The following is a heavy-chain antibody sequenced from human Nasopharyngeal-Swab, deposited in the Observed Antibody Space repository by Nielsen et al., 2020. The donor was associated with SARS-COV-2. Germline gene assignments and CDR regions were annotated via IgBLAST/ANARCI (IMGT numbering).Heavy chain of an antibody. V-gene: IGHV6-1*01. Sequence: SETLSLTCAISGASVSNNRAAWSWIRQSPPRGLEWLGRTYYRSMWNNDYAVSVRGRITINPDPSKNQFSLQLNSVTPEDTAVYYCARIAVAVSPVWGQGTLVTVSS. J-gene: IGHJ4*02. CDR2: TYYRSMWNN. CDR3: ARIAVAVSPV. CDR1: GASVSNNRAA. D-gene: IGHD6-19*01.